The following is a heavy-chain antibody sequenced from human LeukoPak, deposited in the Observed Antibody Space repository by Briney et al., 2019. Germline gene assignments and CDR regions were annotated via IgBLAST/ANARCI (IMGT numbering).Heavy chain of an antibody. D-gene: IGHD3-3*02. J-gene: IGHJ6*03. CDR2: ISAYNGNT. V-gene: IGHV1-18*01. CDR3: ARGKLGYYYYHMDA. Sequence: ASVKVSCKASGYTFTSYGISWVRQAPGQGLEWMGWISAYNGNTNYAQKFQGRVTITTDESTSTAFMDLSSLRSEDTAVYYCARGKLGYYYYHMDAWGKGTTVTVSS. CDR1: GYTFTSYG.